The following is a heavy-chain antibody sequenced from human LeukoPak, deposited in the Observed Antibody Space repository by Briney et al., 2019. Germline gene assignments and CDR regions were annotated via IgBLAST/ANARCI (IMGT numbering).Heavy chain of an antibody. J-gene: IGHJ1*01. CDR1: GFTFSSYG. CDR2: ISTSGYGT. V-gene: IGHV3-23*01. CDR3: ARVGRVAAAQGYFQH. D-gene: IGHD6-13*01. Sequence: GGSLRLSCAASGFTFSSYGMSWVCQAPGKGLEWVSAISTSGYGTYYADSVKGRFTISRDNAKNTLYLQMNSLRAEDTAVYYCARVGRVAAAQGYFQHWGQGTLVTVSS.